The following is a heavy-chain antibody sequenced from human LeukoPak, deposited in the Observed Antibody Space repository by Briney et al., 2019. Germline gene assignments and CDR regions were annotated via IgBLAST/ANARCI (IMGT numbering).Heavy chain of an antibody. D-gene: IGHD5-12*01. J-gene: IGHJ4*02. V-gene: IGHV4-59*12. CDR1: GGSISTYY. CDR2: IYYSGSA. CDR3: ARVAYSGYDYRGYFDY. Sequence: SETLSLTCTVSGGSISTYYWSWIRQPPGKGLEWIGYIYYSGSANYNPSLKSRVTISVDTSKNQFSLKLSSVTAADTAVFYCARVAYSGYDYRGYFDYWGQGTLVAVSS.